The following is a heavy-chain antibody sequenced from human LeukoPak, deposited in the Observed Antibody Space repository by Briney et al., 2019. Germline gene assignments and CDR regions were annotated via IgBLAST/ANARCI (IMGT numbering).Heavy chain of an antibody. CDR1: GFTVSSNY. V-gene: IGHV3-53*01. CDR3: ARDYYDSSGPNNWFDP. D-gene: IGHD3-22*01. J-gene: IGHJ5*02. Sequence: GGSLRLSCAASGFTVSSNYMSWVRQAPGKGLEWVSVIYSGGSTYYADSVKGRFTISRDNSKNTLYLQMNSLRAEDTAVHYCARDYYDSSGPNNWFDPWRQGTLVTVSS. CDR2: IYSGGST.